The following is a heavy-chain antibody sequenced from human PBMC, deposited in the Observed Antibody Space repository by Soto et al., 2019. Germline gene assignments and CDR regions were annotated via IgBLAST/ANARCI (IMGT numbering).Heavy chain of an antibody. J-gene: IGHJ4*02. V-gene: IGHV6-1*01. CDR2: TYSRSKWYN. CDR1: GDSVSNNSAA. CDR3: ARDPAECCSDCSPTGFDY. D-gene: IGHD2-21*02. Sequence: QVPLQQSGPGLVKPSQTLSLTCAISGDSVSNNSAAWNWIRQSPSRGLEWLGRTYSRSKWYNDYAVSVKGRVTLNPDTSKNPFSLQLNSVTPEDTDVYYCARDPAECCSDCSPTGFDYWGQGTLVTVSS.